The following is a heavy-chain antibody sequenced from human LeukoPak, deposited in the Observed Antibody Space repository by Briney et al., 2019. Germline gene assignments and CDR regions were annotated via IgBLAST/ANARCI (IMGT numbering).Heavy chain of an antibody. J-gene: IGHJ4*02. D-gene: IGHD3-22*01. CDR1: GFTFSSYG. Sequence: PGGSLRLSCAASGFTFSSYGMHWVRQAPGKGLEWVAVISYDGSNKYYADSVKGRFTISRDNSKNTLYLQMNSLRAEDTAVYYCAKDQRLLSYYDSSGCPDYWGQGTLVTVSS. V-gene: IGHV3-30*18. CDR2: ISYDGSNK. CDR3: AKDQRLLSYYDSSGCPDY.